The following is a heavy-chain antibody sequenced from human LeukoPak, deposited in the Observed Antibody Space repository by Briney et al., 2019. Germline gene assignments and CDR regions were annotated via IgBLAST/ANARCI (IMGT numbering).Heavy chain of an antibody. CDR2: INEDGSDK. CDR3: ARDGFPRVWFGEPNWFDP. J-gene: IGHJ5*02. D-gene: IGHD3-10*01. V-gene: IGHV3-7*01. Sequence: GGSLRLSCAGSGFTFSDYWMAWVRQAPGKGLEWVANINEDGSDKYYVDSVKGRFTISRDNAEKSLYLQINSLRAEDAAVYYCARDGFPRVWFGEPNWFDPWGQGTLVTVSS. CDR1: GFTFSDYW.